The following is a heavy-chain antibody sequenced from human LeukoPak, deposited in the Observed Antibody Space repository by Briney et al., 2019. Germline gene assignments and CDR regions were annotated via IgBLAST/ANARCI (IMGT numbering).Heavy chain of an antibody. CDR2: SNTDGTI. Sequence: GGSLRLSCAASGFTFSYYSMNWVRQAPGKGLEWISYSNTDGTISYADSVKGRFTISRDNAENSLYLQMNSLRAEDTALYYCARELSPVVKYYFEYWGQGTLVTVSP. CDR3: ARELSPVVKYYFEY. CDR1: GFTFSYYS. J-gene: IGHJ4*02. D-gene: IGHD3-22*01. V-gene: IGHV3-48*01.